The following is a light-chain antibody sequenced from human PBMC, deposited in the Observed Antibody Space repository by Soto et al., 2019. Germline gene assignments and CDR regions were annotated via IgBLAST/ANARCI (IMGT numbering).Light chain of an antibody. Sequence: QSVLTEPASVSGSPGQSITISCTGTSSDIGHYDYVSWYQQHPGKAPKLMIYHVTYRPSGVSNRYSGPKSGNSASLTISGLQADDEADYYCCSLTTSHTYVFGSGTKVTVL. J-gene: IGLJ1*01. CDR1: SSDIGHYDY. CDR3: CSLTTSHTYV. CDR2: HVT. V-gene: IGLV2-14*03.